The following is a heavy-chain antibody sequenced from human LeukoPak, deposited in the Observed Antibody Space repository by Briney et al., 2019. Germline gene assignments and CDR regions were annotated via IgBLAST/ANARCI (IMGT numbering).Heavy chain of an antibody. CDR2: TNSGGTT. J-gene: IGHJ5*02. CDR3: ASTEAAGRGFDP. V-gene: IGHV3-66*01. Sequence: GGSLRLSCAASGFTVSSNFMNWVRQAPGKGLEWVSLTNSGGTTFYADSVKGRFTISRDNSQNTLYLQMNSLRVEDTAVYYCASTEAAGRGFDPWGQGTLVTVSS. D-gene: IGHD6-13*01. CDR1: GFTVSSNF.